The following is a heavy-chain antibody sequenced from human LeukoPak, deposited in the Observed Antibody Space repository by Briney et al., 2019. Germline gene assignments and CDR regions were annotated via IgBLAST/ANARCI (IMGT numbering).Heavy chain of an antibody. Sequence: GSVKVSCKASGYTFTNYDVNWVRQASGQGVEWMGWMNPNSGNTGYAQTFQGRVTITRDTSRRTAYMEVSSLGSEDTAGYYCATRRGSMSFDYWGQGTLVTVS. CDR3: ATRRGSMSFDY. CDR2: MNPNSGNT. J-gene: IGHJ4*02. V-gene: IGHV1-8*01. CDR1: GYTFTNYD.